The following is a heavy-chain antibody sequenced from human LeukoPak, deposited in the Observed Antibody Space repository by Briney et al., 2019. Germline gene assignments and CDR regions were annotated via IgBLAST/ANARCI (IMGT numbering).Heavy chain of an antibody. D-gene: IGHD3-9*01. Sequence: SETLSLTCTVSGGPISSYYWTWIRQHPEKGLEWIGYISGSGSTYYSPSLRSRVTVSADTSKNQFSLKLSSVTAADTAVYYCARGRVRGLRYFDWFRACYFDYWGQGTLVTVSS. V-gene: IGHV4-59*12. CDR2: ISGSGST. CDR1: GGPISSYY. CDR3: ARGRVRGLRYFDWFRACYFDY. J-gene: IGHJ4*02.